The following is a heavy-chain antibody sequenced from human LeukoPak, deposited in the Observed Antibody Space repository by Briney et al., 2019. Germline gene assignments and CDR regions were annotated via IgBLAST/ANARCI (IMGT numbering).Heavy chain of an antibody. D-gene: IGHD3-10*01. V-gene: IGHV3-49*04. J-gene: IGHJ4*02. CDR1: GFNFGDYA. CDR2: IRSEAHGGTS. CDR3: TRGTMVRGAKYYFDS. Sequence: PGGSLRLSCLASGFNFGDYAMTWVRQAPGKGLEWISLIRSEAHGGTSEYAASVRGRFTISRDDSHSTVVLQMNSLRIEGTGVYFCTRGTMVRGAKYYFDSWGQGALVTVSS.